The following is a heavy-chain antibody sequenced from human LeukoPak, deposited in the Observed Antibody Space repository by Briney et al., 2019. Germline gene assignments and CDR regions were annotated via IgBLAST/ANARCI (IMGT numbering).Heavy chain of an antibody. Sequence: SETLSLTCTVSGGSISSSSYYWGWIRQPPGKGLEWIGTIYKSVSTYYNPSLKIRVTISVDTSKNRFALKLSSVTAEDTAMYYCARSGYYPSSGFRGAFDIWGQGTMVTVSS. D-gene: IGHD3-22*01. CDR3: ARSGYYPSSGFRGAFDI. CDR2: IYKSVST. J-gene: IGHJ3*02. V-gene: IGHV4-39*01. CDR1: GGSISSSSYY.